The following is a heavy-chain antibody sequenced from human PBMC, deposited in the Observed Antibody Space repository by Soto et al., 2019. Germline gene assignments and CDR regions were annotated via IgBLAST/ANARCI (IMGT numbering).Heavy chain of an antibody. D-gene: IGHD5-12*01. CDR3: ARDQVATIWGAFDI. V-gene: IGHV1-69*13. CDR1: GGTFSSYA. CDR2: IIPIFGTA. Sequence: SVKVSCKASGGTFSSYAMSWVRQAPGQGLEWMGGIIPIFGTANYAQKFQGRVTITADESTSTAYMELSSLRSEDTAVYYCARDQVATIWGAFDIWGQGTMVTVSS. J-gene: IGHJ3*02.